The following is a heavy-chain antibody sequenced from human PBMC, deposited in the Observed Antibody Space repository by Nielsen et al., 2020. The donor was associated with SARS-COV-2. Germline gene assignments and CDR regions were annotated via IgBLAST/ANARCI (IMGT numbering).Heavy chain of an antibody. D-gene: IGHD2-2*01. J-gene: IGHJ3*02. CDR1: GGSIISGGYY. Sequence: SETLSLTCTVSGGSIISGGYYWSWIRQPAGKGLEWIGRIYATANTNSHPSLNSRVTISVDRSKNQFSLKLRVVTAADTAVYYCARAPDIVLVPTAIPIWGQGTMVPVSS. V-gene: IGHV4-61*02. CDR2: IYATANT. CDR3: ARAPDIVLVPTAIPI.